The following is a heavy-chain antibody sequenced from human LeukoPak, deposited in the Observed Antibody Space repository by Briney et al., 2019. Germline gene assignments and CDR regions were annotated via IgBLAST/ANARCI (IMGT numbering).Heavy chain of an antibody. CDR2: ISSSSSYI. Sequence: PGGSLRLSCAASGFTFSSYSMNWVRQAPGKGLEWVSSISSSSSYIYYADSVRGRFTISRDNAKNSLYLQMNSLRAEDTAVYYCAKPMIVVAYYFDYWGQGTLVTVSS. CDR3: AKPMIVVAYYFDY. D-gene: IGHD3-22*01. J-gene: IGHJ4*02. V-gene: IGHV3-21*01. CDR1: GFTFSSYS.